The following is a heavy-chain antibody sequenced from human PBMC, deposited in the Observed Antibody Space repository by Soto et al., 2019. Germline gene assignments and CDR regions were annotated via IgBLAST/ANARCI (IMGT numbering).Heavy chain of an antibody. Sequence: QVQLVESGGGVVQPGRSLRLSCAASGFNFSSYAMHWVRQAPGKGLEWVAVISYDGSKKYYADSVKGRITISRDNSKNALYLQINSLRAEDTAVYYCAREGIAAAGTTPHYWGQGTLVTVSS. CDR1: GFNFSSYA. CDR2: ISYDGSKK. J-gene: IGHJ4*02. V-gene: IGHV3-30-3*01. D-gene: IGHD6-13*01. CDR3: AREGIAAAGTTPHY.